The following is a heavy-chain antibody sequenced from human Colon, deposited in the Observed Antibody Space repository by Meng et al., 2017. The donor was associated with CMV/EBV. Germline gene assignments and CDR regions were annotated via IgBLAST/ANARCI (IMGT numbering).Heavy chain of an antibody. V-gene: IGHV3-11*01. D-gene: IGHD1-26*01. CDR3: ARDRGVGGALDS. CDR2: IRDDDEAT. CDR1: GFTFSDYY. Sequence: GESLKISCAASGFTFSDYYMVWVRQAPGKGLEWISYIRDDDEATFYADSVKDRFTISRDNAKNSLFLQMNSLRAEDTAVYYCARDRGVGGALDSWGQGALVTVSS. J-gene: IGHJ4*02.